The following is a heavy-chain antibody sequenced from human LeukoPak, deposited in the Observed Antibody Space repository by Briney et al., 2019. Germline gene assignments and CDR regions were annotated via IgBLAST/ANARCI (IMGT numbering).Heavy chain of an antibody. D-gene: IGHD2-2*03. Sequence: GGSLRLSCASSGITLSDYWMYWVRQGPGKGLVHVSRIESDGTRTVYADSVKGRFTISRDNAKNTMYLQMNSLRAEDTAVYYCVRGGHKLDIETSRYYYGLDVWGQGTTVTVSS. J-gene: IGHJ6*02. CDR2: IESDGTRT. V-gene: IGHV3-74*03. CDR3: VRGGHKLDIETSRYYYGLDV. CDR1: GITLSDYW.